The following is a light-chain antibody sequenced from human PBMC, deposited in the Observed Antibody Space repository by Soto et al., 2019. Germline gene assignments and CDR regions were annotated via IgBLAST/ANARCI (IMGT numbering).Light chain of an antibody. Sequence: EIVMTQSPATLSVSPGERATLSCRASQSVSNNFAWYQQKPGRPPRLLIYGASSRATGIPARFSGSGSGTDFTLTISSLQSEDFATYYCQQYDNLPLTFGQGTKLEI. CDR3: QQYDNLPLT. CDR1: QSVSNN. V-gene: IGKV3-15*01. CDR2: GAS. J-gene: IGKJ2*01.